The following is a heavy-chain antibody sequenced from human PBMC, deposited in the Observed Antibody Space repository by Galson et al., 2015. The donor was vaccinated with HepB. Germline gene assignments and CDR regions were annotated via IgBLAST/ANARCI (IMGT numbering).Heavy chain of an antibody. CDR2: IYWDDDK. V-gene: IGHV2-5*02. Sequence: PALVKPTQTLTLTCTFSGFSLSTSGVGVGWIRQPPGKALEWLALIYWDDDKRYSPSLKSRLTITKDTSKNQVVLTMTNMDPVDTATYYCAHSAGIAAAGAFDYWGQGTLVTVSS. CDR1: GFSLSTSGVG. CDR3: AHSAGIAAAGAFDY. J-gene: IGHJ4*02. D-gene: IGHD6-13*01.